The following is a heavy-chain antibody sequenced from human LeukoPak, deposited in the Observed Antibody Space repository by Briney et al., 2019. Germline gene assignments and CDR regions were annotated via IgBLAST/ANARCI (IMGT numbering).Heavy chain of an antibody. V-gene: IGHV4-59*01. CDR3: ARAPDYGDYLNWFDP. Sequence: SETLSLTCTVSSGSISSYYWSWIRQPPGKGLEWIGYIYYSGSTNYNPSLKSRVTISVDTSKNQFSLKLSSVTAADTAVYYCARAPDYGDYLNWFDPWGQGTLVTVSS. CDR1: SGSISSYY. J-gene: IGHJ5*02. D-gene: IGHD4-17*01. CDR2: IYYSGST.